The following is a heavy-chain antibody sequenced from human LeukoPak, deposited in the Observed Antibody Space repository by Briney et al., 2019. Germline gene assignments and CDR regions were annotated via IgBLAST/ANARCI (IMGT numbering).Heavy chain of an antibody. Sequence: GGSLRLSCAASGFTFSSSWMHWVRQAPGKGLGWVSRINSDRSSTSNADYVQCRFTISRGNAKNTLYLQMNSLRAEDTAVYYCARAGGWLRFSWFDPWGQGTLVTVSS. CDR3: ARAGGWLRFSWFDP. V-gene: IGHV3-74*01. CDR2: INSDRSST. J-gene: IGHJ5*02. CDR1: GFTFSSSW. D-gene: IGHD5-12*01.